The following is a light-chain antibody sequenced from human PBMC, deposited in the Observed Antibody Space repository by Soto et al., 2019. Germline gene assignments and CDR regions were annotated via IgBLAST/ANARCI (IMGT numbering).Light chain of an antibody. V-gene: IGLV1-40*01. CDR2: GNS. Sequence: QSVLTQPPSVSGAPGQRVTISCTGSSSNIGAGYDVHWYQQLPGTAPKLLIYGNSNRPSGVPDRFSGSKSGTSASLAITGLQAEDEADYYGPAYARSLTGSAYVFVTSTKLT. CDR3: PAYARSLTGSAYV. J-gene: IGLJ1*01. CDR1: SSNIGAGYD.